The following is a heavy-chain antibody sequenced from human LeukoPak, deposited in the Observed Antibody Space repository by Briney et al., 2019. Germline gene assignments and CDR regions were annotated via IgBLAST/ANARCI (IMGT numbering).Heavy chain of an antibody. V-gene: IGHV4-34*01. D-gene: IGHD1-26*01. CDR1: GGSFSGYY. CDR3: ARHRNSGRNRRGWFDP. J-gene: IGHJ5*02. CDR2: INHSGST. Sequence: SETLSLTCAVYGGSFSGYYWSWIRQPPGKGLEWIGEINHSGSTNYNPSLKSRVTISVDTSKNQFSLKLSSVTAADTAVYYCARHRNSGRNRRGWFDPWGQGTLVTVSS.